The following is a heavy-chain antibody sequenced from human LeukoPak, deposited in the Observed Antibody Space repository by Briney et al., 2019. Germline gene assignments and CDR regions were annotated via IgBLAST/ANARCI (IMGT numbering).Heavy chain of an antibody. Sequence: GGSLRLSCAASGFTFSDYYMNWIRQAPGKGLEWVSYISSSGSTMYYADSVKGRFTISRDNAKNSLYLQMNSLRAEDTAVYYCARDSTRRRLTMVVVGATDYWGQGTLVTASS. CDR1: GFTFSDYY. J-gene: IGHJ4*02. D-gene: IGHD3-22*01. V-gene: IGHV3-11*01. CDR2: ISSSGSTM. CDR3: ARDSTRRRLTMVVVGATDY.